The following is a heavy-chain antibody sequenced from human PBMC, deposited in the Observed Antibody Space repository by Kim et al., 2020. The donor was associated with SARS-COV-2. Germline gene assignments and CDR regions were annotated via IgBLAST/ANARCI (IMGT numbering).Heavy chain of an antibody. D-gene: IGHD5-12*01. CDR3: ARSERWLQLGAFDI. V-gene: IGHV1-46*01. Sequence: AQKFQGRVTMTRDTSTSTVYMELSSLRSEDTAVYYCARSERWLQLGAFDIWGQGTMVTVSS. J-gene: IGHJ3*02.